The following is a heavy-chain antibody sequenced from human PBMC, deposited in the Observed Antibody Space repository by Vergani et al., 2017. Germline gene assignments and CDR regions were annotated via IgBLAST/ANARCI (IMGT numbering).Heavy chain of an antibody. D-gene: IGHD4-23*01. CDR1: GYTFTSYG. CDR2: ISAYNGNT. V-gene: IGHV1-18*01. CDR3: ARDYGGNAGSPQLWY. Sequence: QVQLVQSGAAVKKPGASVKVSCKASGYTFTSYGISWVRQAPGQGLEWMGWISAYNGNTNYAQKLQGRVTVTTDNSTSTAYLERRSLRSDDTDLYYVARDYGGNAGSPQLWYWGQGTLVTVSS. J-gene: IGHJ4*02.